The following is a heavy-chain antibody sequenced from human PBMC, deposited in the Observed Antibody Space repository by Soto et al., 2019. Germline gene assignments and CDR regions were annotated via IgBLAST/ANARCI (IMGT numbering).Heavy chain of an antibody. CDR2: MHYNDHK. V-gene: IGHV2-5*01. J-gene: IGHJ4*02. CDR3: AHYYYDNSGYSRLFDY. D-gene: IGHD3-22*01. Sequence: GLDLEWLAVMHYNDHKRYNPSLSSRLTVAKDTSKNQVVLTMTNLDPVDTATYFCAHYYYDNSGYSRLFDYWGQGTLVTVSP.